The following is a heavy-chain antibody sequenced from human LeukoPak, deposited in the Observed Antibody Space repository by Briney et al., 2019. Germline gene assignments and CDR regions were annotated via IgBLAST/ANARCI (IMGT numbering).Heavy chain of an antibody. CDR2: IIPIFGTA. CDR3: ARGSTVTQIFDY. V-gene: IGHV1-69*13. Sequence: SVTVSCKASGGTFSSYAISWVRQAPGQGLEWMGGIIPIFGTANYAQKFRGRVTITADESTSTAYMELSSLRSEDTAVYYCARGSTVTQIFDYWGQGTLVTVSS. J-gene: IGHJ4*02. D-gene: IGHD4-17*01. CDR1: GGTFSSYA.